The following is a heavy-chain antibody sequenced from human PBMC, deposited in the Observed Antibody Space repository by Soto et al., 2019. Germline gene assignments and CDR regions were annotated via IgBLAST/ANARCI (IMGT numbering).Heavy chain of an antibody. CDR1: GYSFTSYW. CDR3: ARAAWSSPEYFDY. CDR2: IYPGDSDT. D-gene: IGHD2-15*01. J-gene: IGHJ4*02. V-gene: IGHV5-51*01. Sequence: PGESLKISCKGSGYSFTSYWIGWVRQMPGKGLEWMGIIYPGDSDTRYSPSFQGQVTISADKSISTAYLQWSSLKASDTATYYCARAAWSSPEYFDYWGQGTLVTVSS.